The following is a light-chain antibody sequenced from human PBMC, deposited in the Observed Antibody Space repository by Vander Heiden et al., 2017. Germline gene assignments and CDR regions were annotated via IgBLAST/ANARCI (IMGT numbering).Light chain of an antibody. CDR2: LGS. Sequence: DIVMTPSPLSLPVTTGEPASISCRSSQSRLHRHRYTYADWYLQMPGQSAQLLIYLGSSRASGVPDRVSGTGSGAELTLKISRVEAEDGGVEECMQALQAPYTFGQGTRLEIK. J-gene: IGKJ2*01. V-gene: IGKV2-28*01. CDR3: MQALQAPYT. CDR1: QSRLHRHRYTY.